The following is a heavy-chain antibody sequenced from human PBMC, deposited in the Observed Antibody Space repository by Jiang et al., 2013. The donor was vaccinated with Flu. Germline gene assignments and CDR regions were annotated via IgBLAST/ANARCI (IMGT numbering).Heavy chain of an antibody. CDR3: AKDRNYDILTGYYQTDYYGMDV. CDR2: ISYDGSNK. J-gene: IGHJ6*02. Sequence: AVISYDGSNKYYADSVKGRFTISRDNSKNTLYLQMNSLRAEDTAVYYCAKDRNYDILTGYYQTDYYGMDVWGQGTTVTVSS. V-gene: IGHV3-30*18. D-gene: IGHD3-9*01.